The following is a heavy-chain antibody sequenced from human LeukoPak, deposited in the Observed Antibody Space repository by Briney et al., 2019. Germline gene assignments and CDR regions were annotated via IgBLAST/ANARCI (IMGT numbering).Heavy chain of an antibody. D-gene: IGHD3-3*01. J-gene: IGHJ4*02. CDR3: ARAPDFWSGYLDY. V-gene: IGHV4-59*01. Sequence: SETLSLTCTVSGGSISSYYWSWIRQPPGKGLEWIGYIYYSGSTNYNPSLKSRVTISVDTSKNQFSLKLSSVTAADTAVYYCARAPDFWSGYLDYWGQGTLVTVSS. CDR2: IYYSGST. CDR1: GGSISSYY.